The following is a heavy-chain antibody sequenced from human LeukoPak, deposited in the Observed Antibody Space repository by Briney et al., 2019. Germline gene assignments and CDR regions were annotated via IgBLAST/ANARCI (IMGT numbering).Heavy chain of an antibody. CDR3: ARARNGGSFDP. Sequence: GGSLRLSCAASGFPFSSHDMHWVRQAPGKTLEWVSVIGADGDIYYSVSVKGGFTISSENAKNSLFLQMNNLRAGDTAMYYCARARNGGSFDPWGQGTLVTVST. CDR1: GFPFSSHD. V-gene: IGHV3-13*01. D-gene: IGHD3-16*01. J-gene: IGHJ5*02. CDR2: IGADGDI.